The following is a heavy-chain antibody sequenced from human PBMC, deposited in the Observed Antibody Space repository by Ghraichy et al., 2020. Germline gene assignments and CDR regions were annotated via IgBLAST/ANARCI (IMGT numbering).Heavy chain of an antibody. CDR1: GFTFKSFA. J-gene: IGHJ4*02. CDR2: ISYNGTKD. CDR3: AKAVLRYCTSNNCLKQSYFDS. Sequence: GESLNISCATSGFTFKSFAMHWVRQAPGKGLEWVAFISYNGTKDFHADSVKGRFTISRDNSKNTLYLQMHSLRLDDTAVYFCAKAVLRYCTSNNCLKQSYFDSWGQGTPVTVSS. D-gene: IGHD2-2*01. V-gene: IGHV3-30*04.